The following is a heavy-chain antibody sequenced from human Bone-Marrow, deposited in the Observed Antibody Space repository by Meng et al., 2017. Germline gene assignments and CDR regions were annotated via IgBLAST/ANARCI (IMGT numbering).Heavy chain of an antibody. J-gene: IGHJ5*02. CDR3: ARDRFLAVAGHNWFDP. CDR1: GVTFSGSD. V-gene: IGHV3-73*01. D-gene: IGHD6-19*01. CDR2: IETKPNNYAT. Sequence: GESLKTSCAVSGVTFSGSDIHWVRQASGKGLEWVGRIETKPNNYATSYGESLRGRFTISRDNAKNSLYLQMNSLRAEDTAVYYCARDRFLAVAGHNWFDPWGQGTLVTVSS.